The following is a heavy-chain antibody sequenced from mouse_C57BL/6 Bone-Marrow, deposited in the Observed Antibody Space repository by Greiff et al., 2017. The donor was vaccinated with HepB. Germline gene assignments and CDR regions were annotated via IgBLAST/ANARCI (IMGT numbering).Heavy chain of an antibody. CDR3: ARPDYGSSYWYFDV. V-gene: IGHV1-50*01. CDR1: GYTFTSYW. CDR2: IDPSDSYT. Sequence: QVQLQQPGAELVKPGASVKLSCKASGYTFTSYWMQWVKQRPGQGLEWIGEIDPSDSYTNYNQKFKGKATLTVDTSSSTAYMQLSSLTSEDSAVYYCARPDYGSSYWYFDVGGTGTTVTVSS. J-gene: IGHJ1*03. D-gene: IGHD1-1*01.